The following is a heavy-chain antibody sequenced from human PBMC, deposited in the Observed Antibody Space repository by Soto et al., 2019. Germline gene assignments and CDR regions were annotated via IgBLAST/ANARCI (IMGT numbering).Heavy chain of an antibody. D-gene: IGHD3-10*01. V-gene: IGHV3-53*01. J-gene: IGHJ6*02. CDR1: GLTVSNAY. Sequence: EVQLVESGGGLIQPGGSLRLSCAASGLTVSNAYMAWVRQAPGMGLEWVSVIYDKGTTYYADSVKGRFTISRDTSTNTLSIQMDSLRAEDTAVYYCVRPLPSGRNYGLDVWGQGTTVTVSS. CDR2: IYDKGTT. CDR3: VRPLPSGRNYGLDV.